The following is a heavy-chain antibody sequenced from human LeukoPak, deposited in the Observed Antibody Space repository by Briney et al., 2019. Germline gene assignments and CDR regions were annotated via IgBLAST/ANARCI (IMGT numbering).Heavy chain of an antibody. CDR2: FNPYNGDT. J-gene: IGHJ1*01. Sequence: ASVKVSCKASGYTFSSHGINWVRQAPGQGLEWMGWFNPYNGDTNYAQKFQVRVTMTTDTSTSTAYMELRSLTSDDTAVYYCARDKAVTTELTQYFQHWGQGTLVTVSS. D-gene: IGHD4-11*01. CDR1: GYTFSSHG. V-gene: IGHV1-18*01. CDR3: ARDKAVTTELTQYFQH.